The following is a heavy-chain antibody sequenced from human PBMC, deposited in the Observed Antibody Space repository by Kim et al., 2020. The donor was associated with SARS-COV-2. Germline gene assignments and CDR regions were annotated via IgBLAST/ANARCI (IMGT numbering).Heavy chain of an antibody. Sequence: GGSLRLSCAASGFTVSSNYMSWVRQAPGKGLEWVSVIYSGGSTYYADSVKGRFTISRDNSKNTLYLQMNSLRAEDTAVYYCARGLLSVATSYYFDYWGQGTLVTVSS. CDR1: GFTVSSNY. CDR3: ARGLLSVATSYYFDY. V-gene: IGHV3-53*01. CDR2: IYSGGST. J-gene: IGHJ4*02. D-gene: IGHD5-12*01.